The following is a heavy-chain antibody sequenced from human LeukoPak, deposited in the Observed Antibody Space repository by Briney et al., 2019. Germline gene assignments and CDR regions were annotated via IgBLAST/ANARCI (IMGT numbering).Heavy chain of an antibody. Sequence: GSSVKFSCKASGGTFSSYAISWVRQAPGQGLAWMGGIIPLFGTANYAQKFQGRVTITTDESTSTAYMELSSLRSEDTAVYYCARGVSHNYYDSSGYPTGIAFDIWGQGTMVTVSS. V-gene: IGHV1-69*05. CDR3: ARGVSHNYYDSSGYPTGIAFDI. J-gene: IGHJ3*02. D-gene: IGHD3-22*01. CDR2: IIPLFGTA. CDR1: GGTFSSYA.